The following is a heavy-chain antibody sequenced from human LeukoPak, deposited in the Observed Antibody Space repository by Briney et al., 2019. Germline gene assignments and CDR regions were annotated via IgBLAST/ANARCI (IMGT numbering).Heavy chain of an antibody. Sequence: SETLSLTCTVSGGSISSSSYYWGWIRQPPGKGLEWIGSIYYSGSTYYNPSLKSRVTISVDTSKNQFSLKLSSVTAADTAVYYCASGSAVIWCFDYWGQGTLVTVSS. CDR3: ASGSAVIWCFDY. CDR2: IYYSGST. D-gene: IGHD2-8*01. J-gene: IGHJ4*02. V-gene: IGHV4-39*07. CDR1: GGSISSSSYY.